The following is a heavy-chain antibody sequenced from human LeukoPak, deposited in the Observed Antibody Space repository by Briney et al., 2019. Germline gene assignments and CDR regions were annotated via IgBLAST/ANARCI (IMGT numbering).Heavy chain of an antibody. CDR1: GFSLSTSGMC. V-gene: IGHV2-70*11. CDR2: IDWDDDK. CDR3: ARLTLTGETLGWFDP. D-gene: IGHD7-27*01. Sequence: SGPALVKPTQTLTLTCTFSGFSLSTSGMCVNWIRQPPGKALEWLARIDWDDDKYYSTSLKTRLTISKDTSKNQVVLTMTNMDPVDTATYYCARLTLTGETLGWFDPWGQGTLVTVSS. J-gene: IGHJ5*02.